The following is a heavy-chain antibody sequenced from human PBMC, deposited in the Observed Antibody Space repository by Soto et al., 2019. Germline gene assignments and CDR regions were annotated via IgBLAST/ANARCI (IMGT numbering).Heavy chain of an antibody. D-gene: IGHD5-18*01. CDR1: GYNFRNFG. Sequence: QVQLEQSGDAVKKPGASVKVSCKASGYNFRNFGITWVRQASGLGLEWLGWISGYNGRTSSARNFRDRVVLTTDTATNTAYMELRSLTSDDTAIYYCAREGYSSGFDPFDFWGQGTKVTDSS. V-gene: IGHV1-18*01. CDR3: AREGYSSGFDPFDF. J-gene: IGHJ3*01. CDR2: ISGYNGRT.